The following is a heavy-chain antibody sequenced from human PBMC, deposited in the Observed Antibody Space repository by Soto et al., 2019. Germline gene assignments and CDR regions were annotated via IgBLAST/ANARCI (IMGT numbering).Heavy chain of an antibody. V-gene: IGHV4-31*11. J-gene: IGHJ5*02. CDR1: GGSIRSGGYH. D-gene: IGHD5-12*01. CDR3: ARDNSGYYWFDA. Sequence: SETLSLTCAVSGGSIRSGGYHLNWIRQLPGKGLEWIGFVYSSGSTSYNPSLKSRVTIAVDTSKNQFSLRLSSVTAADTAVYYCARDNSGYYWFDAWGQGTQVTVSS. CDR2: VYSSGST.